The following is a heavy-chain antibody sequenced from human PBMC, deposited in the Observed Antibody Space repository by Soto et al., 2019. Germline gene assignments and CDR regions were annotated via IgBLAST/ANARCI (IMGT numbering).Heavy chain of an antibody. J-gene: IGHJ3*02. CDR3: ARGVDPGAFDI. CDR1: GGSVSSYY. Sequence: SETLSLTCTVSGGSVSSYYWSWVRQPPGKRPEWIAYIYNGGTTNYNPSLKSRLTISLDTSKNQFSLKLSSVTAADTAVYFCARGVDPGAFDIWGQGTMVTVSS. CDR2: IYNGGTT. D-gene: IGHD2-15*01. V-gene: IGHV4-59*02.